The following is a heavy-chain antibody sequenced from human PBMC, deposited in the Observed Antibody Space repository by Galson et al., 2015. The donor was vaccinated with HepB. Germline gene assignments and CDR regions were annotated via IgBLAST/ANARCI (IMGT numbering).Heavy chain of an antibody. CDR2: IYYSGST. J-gene: IGHJ4*02. D-gene: IGHD3-10*01. V-gene: IGHV4-30-4*07. CDR3: ARGRRGYYYGSGSHPLPYDY. CDR1: GGPISSGGYS. Sequence: TLSLTCAVSGGPISSGGYSWTWIRQPPGKGLEWIGYIYYSGSTYYNPSLKSRVSLSVDTSKNQISLKLSSMTAADTAVYYCARGRRGYYYGSGSHPLPYDYWGQGTLVTVSS.